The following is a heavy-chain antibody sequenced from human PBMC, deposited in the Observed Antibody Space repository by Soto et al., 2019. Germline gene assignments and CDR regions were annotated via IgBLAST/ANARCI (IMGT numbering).Heavy chain of an antibody. CDR3: ARHSHYYYDSSGYYFQH. CDR2: IYYSGST. J-gene: IGHJ1*01. D-gene: IGHD3-22*01. Sequence: SETLSLTCTVSGGSISSSSYYWGWIRQPPGKGLEGIGSIYYSGSTYYNPSIKSRFTLSVDTSKNPFSLNLSSVTAADTSVYYCARHSHYYYDSSGYYFQHWGQGTLVTVSS. V-gene: IGHV4-39*01. CDR1: GGSISSSSYY.